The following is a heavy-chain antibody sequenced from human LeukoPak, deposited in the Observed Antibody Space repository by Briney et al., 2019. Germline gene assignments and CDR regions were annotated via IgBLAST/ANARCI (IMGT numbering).Heavy chain of an antibody. D-gene: IGHD3-22*01. Sequence: GGTLRLSCAASGFTFSSYGMSWVRQAPGKGLEWVSAISGSGGSTYYADSVKGRFTISRDNSKNALYLQMNSLRAEDTAVYYCARDRYYYDSSGYYDYWGQGTLVTVSS. J-gene: IGHJ4*02. CDR3: ARDRYYYDSSGYYDY. CDR2: ISGSGGST. CDR1: GFTFSSYG. V-gene: IGHV3-23*01.